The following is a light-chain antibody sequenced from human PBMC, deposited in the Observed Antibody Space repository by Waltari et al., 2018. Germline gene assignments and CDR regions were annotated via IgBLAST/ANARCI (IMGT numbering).Light chain of an antibody. Sequence: SYVLTQPPSASAAPGQTARITCGGNNNGSKSVHWYQPKPGQAPVLVVYDDSDRPSGIPERLSGSNSGNTATLTISRVEAGDEADYYCQVWDSNSDHWVFGGGTNLTVL. V-gene: IGLV3-21*02. J-gene: IGLJ3*02. CDR3: QVWDSNSDHWV. CDR1: NNGSKS. CDR2: DDS.